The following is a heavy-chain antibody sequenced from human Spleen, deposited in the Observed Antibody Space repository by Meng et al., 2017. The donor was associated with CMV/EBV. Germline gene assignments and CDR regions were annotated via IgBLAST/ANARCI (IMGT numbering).Heavy chain of an antibody. CDR1: GYTFTGYY. CDR3: ASAEADQLLLSVPDYYYGMDV. Sequence: ASVKVSCKASGYTFTGYYMHWVRQAPGQGLEWMGWINPNSGGTNYAQKFQGRVTMTRDTSISKAYMELSRLRSDDTAVYYCASAEADQLLLSVPDYYYGMDVWGQGTTVTVSS. CDR2: INPNSGGT. V-gene: IGHV1-2*02. D-gene: IGHD2-2*01. J-gene: IGHJ6*02.